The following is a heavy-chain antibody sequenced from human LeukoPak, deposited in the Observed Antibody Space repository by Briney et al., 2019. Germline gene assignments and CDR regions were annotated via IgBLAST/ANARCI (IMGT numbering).Heavy chain of an antibody. CDR1: GYTVTSYG. CDR3: ARDRDCSSTSCYWTYYYYGMDV. D-gene: IGHD2-2*01. J-gene: IGHJ6*02. Sequence: ASVKVSCKASGYTVTSYGISWVRQAPGQGLEWMGWISAYNGNTNYAQKLQGRVTMTTDTSTSTAYMELRSLRSDDTAVYYCARDRDCSSTSCYWTYYYYGMDVWGQGTTVTVSS. CDR2: ISAYNGNT. V-gene: IGHV1-18*01.